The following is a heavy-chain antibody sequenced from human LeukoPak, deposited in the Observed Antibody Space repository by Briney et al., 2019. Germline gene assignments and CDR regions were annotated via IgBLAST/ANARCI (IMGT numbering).Heavy chain of an antibody. CDR2: ISYDGSNK. CDR1: GFTFSNYA. Sequence: GGSLRLSCAASGFTFSNYAMHCVRQAPGKGLEWVAVISYDGSNKYYADSVKGRFTISRDNSKNTLYLQMNSLRAEDTAVYYCARGTPSSSGWLYYGMDVWGQGTTDTVSS. V-gene: IGHV3-30-3*01. J-gene: IGHJ6*02. CDR3: ARGTPSSSGWLYYGMDV. D-gene: IGHD6-19*01.